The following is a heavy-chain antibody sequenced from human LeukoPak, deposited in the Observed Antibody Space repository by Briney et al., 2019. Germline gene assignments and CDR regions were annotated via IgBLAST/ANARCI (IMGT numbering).Heavy chain of an antibody. CDR2: ISSSGSTI. J-gene: IGHJ4*02. V-gene: IGHV3-48*03. D-gene: IGHD3-16*01. CDR3: ARVLRRYTSDYF. Sequence: GGSLRLSCAASGFTFSSYEMNWVRQAPGKGLEWVSYISSSGSTIYYADSVKGRFTISRDNTKNSLFLQMNSLRVEDTAVYYCARVLRRYTSDYFWGQGTLVTVSS. CDR1: GFTFSSYE.